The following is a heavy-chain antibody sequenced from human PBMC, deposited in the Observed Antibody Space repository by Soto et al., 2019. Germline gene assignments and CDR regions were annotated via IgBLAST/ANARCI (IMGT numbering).Heavy chain of an antibody. CDR1: GYTFTSYD. D-gene: IGHD3-3*01. Sequence: ASVKVSCKASGYTFTSYDINWVRQATGQGLEWMGWMNPNSGNTGYAQKFQGRVTMTRNTSISTAYMELSSLRSEDTAVYYCARTSYDFWRGRDWFDPWGQGTLVTVSS. CDR3: ARTSYDFWRGRDWFDP. CDR2: MNPNSGNT. V-gene: IGHV1-8*01. J-gene: IGHJ5*02.